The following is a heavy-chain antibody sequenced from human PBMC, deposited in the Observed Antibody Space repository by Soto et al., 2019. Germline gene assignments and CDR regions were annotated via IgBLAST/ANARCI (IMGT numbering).Heavy chain of an antibody. CDR3: AKLWFGELAPVDF. CDR1: GFTFSSYA. V-gene: IGHV3-23*01. Sequence: SGGSLRLSCAASGFTFSSYAMSWVRQAPGKGLEWVSTIGGSGGSTYYADSVKGRFAISRDNSKNTLSLQMNSLRAEDTAIYYCAKLWFGELAPVDFWGQGTLVTVSS. CDR2: IGGSGGST. J-gene: IGHJ4*02. D-gene: IGHD3-10*01.